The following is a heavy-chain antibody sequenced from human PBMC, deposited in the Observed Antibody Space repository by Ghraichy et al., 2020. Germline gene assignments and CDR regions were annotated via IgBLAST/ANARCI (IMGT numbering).Heavy chain of an antibody. D-gene: IGHD3-16*01. V-gene: IGHV3-64D*06. J-gene: IGHJ3*02. CDR1: GFTFSSYA. CDR3: VKSSIYDYVWGSYSHHDAFDI. Sequence: GGSLRLSCSASGFTFSSYAMHWVRQAPGKGLEYVSAISSNGGSTYYADSVKGRFTISRDNSKNTLYLQMSSLRAEDTAVYYCVKSSIYDYVWGSYSHHDAFDIWGQGTMVTVSS. CDR2: ISSNGGST.